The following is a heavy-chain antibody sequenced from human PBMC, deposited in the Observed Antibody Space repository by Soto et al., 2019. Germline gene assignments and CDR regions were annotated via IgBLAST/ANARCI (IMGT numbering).Heavy chain of an antibody. D-gene: IGHD4-17*01. CDR3: ARETTVASAY. CDR1: GFTFSSYA. V-gene: IGHV3-30-3*01. CDR2: ISYDGSNK. Sequence: GGSLRLSCAASGFTFSSYAMHWVRQAPGKGLEWVAVISYDGSNKYYADSVKGRFTIFRDNSKNTLYLQMNSLRAEDTAVYYCARETTVASAYWGQGTLVTVSS. J-gene: IGHJ4*02.